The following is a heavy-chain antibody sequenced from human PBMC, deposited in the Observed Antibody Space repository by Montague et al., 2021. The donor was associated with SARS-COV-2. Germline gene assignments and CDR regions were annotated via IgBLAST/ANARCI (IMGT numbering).Heavy chain of an antibody. CDR1: GGSFSGYY. D-gene: IGHD4-17*01. CDR3: ARGGTVTTFYYYYYGMDV. Sequence: SETLSLTCAVYGGSFSGYYWSWIRQPPGKGLEWIGEINHSGSTNYNPSLKSRVTISVDTSKNQFSLKLSSVTAADKAVYYCARGGTVTTFYYYYYGMDVWGQGPTVTVSS. V-gene: IGHV4-34*01. J-gene: IGHJ6*02. CDR2: INHSGST.